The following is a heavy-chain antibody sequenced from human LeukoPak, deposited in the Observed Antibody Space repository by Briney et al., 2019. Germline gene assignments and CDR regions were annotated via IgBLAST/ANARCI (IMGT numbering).Heavy chain of an antibody. CDR2: ISYDGSNK. J-gene: IGHJ4*02. CDR1: GFTFSSYG. D-gene: IGHD6-13*01. V-gene: IGHV3-30*18. CDR3: AKEDSFEYSSSWFDY. Sequence: GRSLRLSCAASGFTFSSYGVHWVRQAPGKGLEWVAVISYDGSNKYYADSVKGRFTISRDNSKNTLYLQMNSLRAEDTAVYYCAKEDSFEYSSSWFDYWGQGTLVTVSS.